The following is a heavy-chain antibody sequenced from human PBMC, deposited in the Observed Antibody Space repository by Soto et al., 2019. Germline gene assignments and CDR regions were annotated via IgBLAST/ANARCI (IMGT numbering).Heavy chain of an antibody. CDR2: IYYSGST. J-gene: IGHJ5*02. D-gene: IGHD3-3*01. Sequence: QVQLQESGPGLVKPSQTLSLTCTVSGGSISSGDYYWSWIRQPPGKGLEWIGYIYYSGSTYYNTSLKSRVTISVDTSKNQFSLKLSSVTAADTAVYYCARVYGGYDFWSGYYTSWFDPWGQGTLVTVSS. V-gene: IGHV4-30-4*01. CDR3: ARVYGGYDFWSGYYTSWFDP. CDR1: GGSISSGDYY.